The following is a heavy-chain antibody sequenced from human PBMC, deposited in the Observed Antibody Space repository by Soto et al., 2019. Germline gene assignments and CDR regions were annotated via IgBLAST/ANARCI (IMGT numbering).Heavy chain of an antibody. Sequence: PGGSLRLSCAASGFTFSSYGMHWVRQAPGKGLEWVAVISYDGSNKYYADSVKGRFTISRDNSKNTLYLQMNSLRAEDTAVYYCAKDREYSGSRYYFDYWGQGTLVTVSS. V-gene: IGHV3-30*18. CDR3: AKDREYSGSRYYFDY. CDR2: ISYDGSNK. CDR1: GFTFSSYG. D-gene: IGHD1-26*01. J-gene: IGHJ4*02.